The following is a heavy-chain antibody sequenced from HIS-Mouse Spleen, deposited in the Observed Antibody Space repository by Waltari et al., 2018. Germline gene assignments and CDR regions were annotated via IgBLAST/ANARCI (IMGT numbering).Heavy chain of an antibody. CDR3: AKDGIAVAGSDAFDI. Sequence: EVQLVESGGGLVQPGRSLRLSCAASGFTFDDYALHWVRQAHGKGLEWVLGIRWNSGSIGYADSVKGRFTISRDNAKNSLYLQMNSLRAEDTALYYCAKDGIAVAGSDAFDIWGQGTMVTVSS. J-gene: IGHJ3*02. D-gene: IGHD6-19*01. CDR2: IRWNSGSI. V-gene: IGHV3-9*01. CDR1: GFTFDDYA.